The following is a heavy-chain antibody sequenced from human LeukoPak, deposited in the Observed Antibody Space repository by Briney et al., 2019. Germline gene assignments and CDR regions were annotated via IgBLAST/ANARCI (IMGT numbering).Heavy chain of an antibody. CDR2: IWYDGSNK. J-gene: IGHJ4*02. Sequence: PGGSLRLSCAASGFTFSSYGMHWVRQAPGKGLEWVAVIWYDGSNKYYADSVKGRFTISRDNSKNTLYLQMNSLRAEDTAVYYCARDPSRDSSSQYYFDYWGQGTLVTVSS. V-gene: IGHV3-33*01. CDR1: GFTFSSYG. CDR3: ARDPSRDSSSQYYFDY. D-gene: IGHD6-13*01.